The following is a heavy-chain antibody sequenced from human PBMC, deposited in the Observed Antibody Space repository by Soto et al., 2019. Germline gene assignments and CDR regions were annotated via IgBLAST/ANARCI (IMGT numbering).Heavy chain of an antibody. V-gene: IGHV3-21*01. CDR2: ISSSSSYI. Sequence: ELQLVESGGGLVKPGGSLRLSCAASGFTFSSYSMNWVRQAPGKGLEWVSYISSSSSYIYYTDSVKGRFTISRDNAKNSLYMQLNSLRAEDTAVYYCARSLPHWFGHDSGVEGHDSFDIWGKGTMVTVSS. D-gene: IGHD4-17*01. J-gene: IGHJ3*02. CDR1: GFTFSSYS. CDR3: ARSLPHWFGHDSGVEGHDSFDI.